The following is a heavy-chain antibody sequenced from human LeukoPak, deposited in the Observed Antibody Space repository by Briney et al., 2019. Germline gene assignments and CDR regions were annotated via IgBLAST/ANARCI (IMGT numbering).Heavy chain of an antibody. V-gene: IGHV1-46*01. J-gene: IGHJ4*02. Sequence: ASVKVSCKASGYTFISYYMHWVRHAPGQGLEWMGIINASGGSTRYAQKFQGRVTMTRDTSTSTVYMELSSMRSEDTAVYYCAREGEARMTYYYDSSAYYFDHWGQGTLVTVSS. CDR1: GYTFISYY. CDR2: INASGGST. D-gene: IGHD3-22*01. CDR3: AREGEARMTYYYDSSAYYFDH.